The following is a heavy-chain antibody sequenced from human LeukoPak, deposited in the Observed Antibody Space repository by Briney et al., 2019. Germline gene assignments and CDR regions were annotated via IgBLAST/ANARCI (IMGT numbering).Heavy chain of an antibody. V-gene: IGHV4-59*08. CDR3: ARQDRITIFGVGPFDY. Sequence: PSETLSLTCTVSGGSISSYYWGWIRQPPGKGLEWIGYIYYSGSTNYNPSLKSRVTISVDTSKNQFSLKLSSVTAADTAVYYCARQDRITIFGVGPFDYWGQGTLVTVSS. CDR1: GGSISSYY. J-gene: IGHJ4*02. CDR2: IYYSGST. D-gene: IGHD3-3*01.